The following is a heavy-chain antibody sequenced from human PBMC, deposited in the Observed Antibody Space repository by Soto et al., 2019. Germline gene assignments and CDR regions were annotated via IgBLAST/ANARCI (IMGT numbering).Heavy chain of an antibody. Sequence: SETLSLTCAVSGGSISSATWWNWVRQPPGKGLEWIGEIYHSGGTNYNPSLKSRVTISLDKSKNQFSLKVNSVTAADTAVYYCARWGQDHCGGGDCYRPFDTSGQGTLVTVSS. CDR3: ARWGQDHCGGGDCYRPFDT. CDR2: IYHSGGT. D-gene: IGHD2-21*02. J-gene: IGHJ5*02. CDR1: GGSISSATW. V-gene: IGHV4-4*02.